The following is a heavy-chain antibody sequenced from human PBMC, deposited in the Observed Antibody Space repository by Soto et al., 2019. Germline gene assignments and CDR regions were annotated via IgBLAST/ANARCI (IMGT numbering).Heavy chain of an antibody. CDR1: GGSISSYY. CDR2: IYYSGST. D-gene: IGHD3-3*01. J-gene: IGHJ6*03. CDR3: ARHRRDFWSGSTPGREYYYYYMDV. Sequence: PSETLSLTCTFSGGSISSYYWSWIRQPPGKGLEWIGYIYYSGSTNYNPSLKSRVTISVDTSKNQFSLKLSSVTAADTAVYYCARHRRDFWSGSTPGREYYYYYMDVWGKGTTVTVSS. V-gene: IGHV4-59*08.